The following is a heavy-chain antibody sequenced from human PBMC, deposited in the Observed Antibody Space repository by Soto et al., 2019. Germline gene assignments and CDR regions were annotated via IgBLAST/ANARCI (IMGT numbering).Heavy chain of an antibody. J-gene: IGHJ4*02. CDR1: GGSISSGGYS. D-gene: IGHD5-12*01. CDR2: IYHSGST. V-gene: IGHV4-30-2*01. Sequence: PSETLSFTCAVSGGSISSGGYSWSWIRQPPGKGLEWIGYIYHSGSTYYNPSLKSRVTISVDRSKNQFSLKLSSVTAADTAVYYCAAGGGLPRYYWGQGTLVLVSA. CDR3: AAGGGLPRYY.